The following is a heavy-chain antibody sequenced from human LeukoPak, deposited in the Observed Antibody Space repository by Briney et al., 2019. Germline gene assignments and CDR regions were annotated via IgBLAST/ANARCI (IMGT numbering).Heavy chain of an antibody. CDR1: GGSFSGYY. Sequence: SETLSLTCAVYGGSFSGYYWSWIRQPPGKGLEWIGEINHSGSTNYNPSLKSRVTISVDTSKNQFSLKMSSVTAADTAVYYCARGSGGNYYDSSGYYYLDYWGQGTLVTVSS. D-gene: IGHD3-22*01. V-gene: IGHV4-34*01. J-gene: IGHJ4*02. CDR3: ARGSGGNYYDSSGYYYLDY. CDR2: INHSGST.